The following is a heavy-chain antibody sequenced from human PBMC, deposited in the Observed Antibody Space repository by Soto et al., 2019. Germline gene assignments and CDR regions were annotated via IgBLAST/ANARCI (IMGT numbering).Heavy chain of an antibody. CDR2: GSYSGTT. Sequence: SETLSLTCTVSGVSANSGSFYWAWIRQPPGKGLEWIGFGSYSGTTNYKPSLKSRVTISVDTSRSQISLKVTSLTAADTAVYYCDRGATVTQYDYWGQGTLVTVSS. CDR3: DRGATVTQYDY. V-gene: IGHV4-61*01. J-gene: IGHJ4*02. D-gene: IGHD4-17*01. CDR1: GVSANSGSFY.